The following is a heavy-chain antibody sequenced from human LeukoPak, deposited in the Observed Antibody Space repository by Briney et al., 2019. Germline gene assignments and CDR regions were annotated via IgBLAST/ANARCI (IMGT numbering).Heavy chain of an antibody. Sequence: PSETLSLTCTVSSGSIGSGSYYWSWIRQPAGKGLEWIGRIYTSGSTNYNPSLKSRVTISMDTSKNQFSLKLSSVTATDTAVYYCARSVVVTVILPSEYFDYWGQGTLVTVSS. J-gene: IGHJ4*02. CDR2: IYTSGST. D-gene: IGHD2-21*02. V-gene: IGHV4-61*02. CDR1: SGSIGSGSYY. CDR3: ARSVVVTVILPSEYFDY.